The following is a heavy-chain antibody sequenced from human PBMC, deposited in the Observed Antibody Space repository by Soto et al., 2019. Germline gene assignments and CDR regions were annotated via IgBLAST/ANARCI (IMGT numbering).Heavy chain of an antibody. CDR1: GVSVSSDIYY. J-gene: IGHJ6*02. CDR3: ARYPVVVVPAANYGLDV. V-gene: IGHV4-31*03. CDR2: IYYSGNT. Sequence: KASETLSLTCSVSGVSVSSDIYYWSWIRHHPGKGLEWIGYIYYSGNTYYNPSLGGRVTISPGTSKNHFSLRLRSVTPADTAVYYCARYPVVVVPAANYGLDVWGQGTTVTVSS. D-gene: IGHD2-2*01.